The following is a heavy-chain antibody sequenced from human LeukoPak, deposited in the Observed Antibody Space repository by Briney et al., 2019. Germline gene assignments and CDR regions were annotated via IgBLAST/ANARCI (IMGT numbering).Heavy chain of an antibody. CDR1: GYTFSSYA. Sequence: SVKVSCKASGYTFSSYAISWVRQAPGQGLEWMGGIIPIFGTANYAQKFQGRVTITTDESTSTAYMELSSLRSEDTAVYYCARGRITFGGVIVIPADYWGQGTLVTVSS. J-gene: IGHJ4*02. V-gene: IGHV1-69*05. CDR2: IIPIFGTA. CDR3: ARGRITFGGVIVIPADY. D-gene: IGHD3-16*02.